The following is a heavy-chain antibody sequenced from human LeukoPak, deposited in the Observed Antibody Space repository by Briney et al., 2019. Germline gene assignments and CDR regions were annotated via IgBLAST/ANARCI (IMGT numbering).Heavy chain of an antibody. CDR3: ARVGGTSSWYYFDY. Sequence: GGSLRLSCAASGFTVSSSYMSWVRQAPGKGLEWVAVIWYDGSNKYYADSVKGRFTISRDNSKNTLYLQMNSLRAEDTAVCYCARVGGTSSWYYFDYWGQGTLVTVSS. V-gene: IGHV3-33*08. CDR2: IWYDGSNK. CDR1: GFTVSSSY. D-gene: IGHD6-13*01. J-gene: IGHJ4*02.